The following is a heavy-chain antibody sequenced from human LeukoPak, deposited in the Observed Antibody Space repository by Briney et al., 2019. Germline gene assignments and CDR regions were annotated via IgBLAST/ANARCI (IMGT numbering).Heavy chain of an antibody. CDR1: GGSITSSNYY. J-gene: IGHJ5*02. V-gene: IGHV4-39*07. CDR2: IHYSGSA. CDR3: ARDSQYDSSGHAP. Sequence: SETLSLTCSVSGGSITSSNYYWAWIRQPPGKGLEWIGSIHYSGSAYYGPTLRSRVTISVDTSKNQFSLKVIAVTAADTAVYYCARDSQYDSSGHAPWGQGALVTVSS. D-gene: IGHD3-22*01.